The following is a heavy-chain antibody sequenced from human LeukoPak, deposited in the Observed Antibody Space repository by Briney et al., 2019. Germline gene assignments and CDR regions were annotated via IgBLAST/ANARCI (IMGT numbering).Heavy chain of an antibody. CDR1: GYTFTSYG. D-gene: IGHD2-15*01. J-gene: IGHJ6*02. CDR3: ARDRSPDLYYYYGMDV. CDR2: ISAYNGNT. Sequence: GSSVKVSCKASGYTFTSYGISWVRQAPGQGLEWMGWISAYNGNTNYAQKLQGRVTMTTDTSTSTAYMELRSLRSDDTAVYYCARDRSPDLYYYYGMDVWGQGTTVTVSS. V-gene: IGHV1-18*01.